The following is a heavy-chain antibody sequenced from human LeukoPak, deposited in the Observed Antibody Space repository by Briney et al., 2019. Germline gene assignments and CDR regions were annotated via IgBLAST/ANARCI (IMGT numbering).Heavy chain of an antibody. CDR2: IIPIFGTA. D-gene: IGHD6-19*01. V-gene: IGHV1-69*05. J-gene: IGHJ6*03. CDR3: ASSSKGYSSGFYYYYYMDV. CDR1: GGTFSSYA. Sequence: GSSVKVSCKASGGTFSSYAISWVRQAPGQGLEWMGGIIPIFGTANYAQKFQGGVTITTDESTSTAYMELSSLRSEDTAVYYCASSSKGYSSGFYYYYYMDVWGKGTTVTVSS.